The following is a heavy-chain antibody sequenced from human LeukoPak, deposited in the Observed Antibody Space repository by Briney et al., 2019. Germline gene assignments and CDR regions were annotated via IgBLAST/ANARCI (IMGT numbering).Heavy chain of an antibody. CDR1: GGSFSGYY. J-gene: IGHJ6*03. Sequence: PSETLSLTCAVYGGSFSGYYWSWIRQPPGKGLEWIGEINHSGSTNYNPSLKSRVTISVDTSKNQFSLKLSSVTAADTAVYYCARGRGSSSFSTRLGYYYYMDVWGKGTTVTVSS. CDR2: INHSGST. D-gene: IGHD3-16*01. CDR3: ARGRGSSSFSTRLGYYYYMDV. V-gene: IGHV4-34*01.